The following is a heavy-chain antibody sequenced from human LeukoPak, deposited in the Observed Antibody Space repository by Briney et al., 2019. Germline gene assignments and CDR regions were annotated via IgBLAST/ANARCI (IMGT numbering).Heavy chain of an antibody. V-gene: IGHV1-2*02. D-gene: IGHD6-13*01. CDR2: INPNSGGT. Sequence: ASVKVSCKASGYTFTGYYMHWVRQAPGQGLEWMGWINPNSGGTNYAQKFQGRVTMTRDTSISTAYMELSRLRSDDTAVYYCAREGGIAAANWFDPWGQGTLVTVSS. CDR1: GYTFTGYY. CDR3: AREGGIAAANWFDP. J-gene: IGHJ5*02.